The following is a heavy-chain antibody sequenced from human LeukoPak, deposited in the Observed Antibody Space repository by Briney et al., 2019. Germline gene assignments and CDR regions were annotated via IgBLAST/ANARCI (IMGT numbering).Heavy chain of an antibody. J-gene: IGHJ4*02. CDR1: GGSISSYY. CDR2: IYYSGST. Sequence: SETLSLTCTVSGGSISSYYWSWIRQPPGKGLEWIGYIYYSGSTNYNPSLKSRVTISVDTSKNQFSLKLSSVTAADTAVYYCATRPPRGYYFDYWGQGTLVTVSS. D-gene: IGHD3-10*01. CDR3: ATRPPRGYYFDY. V-gene: IGHV4-59*01.